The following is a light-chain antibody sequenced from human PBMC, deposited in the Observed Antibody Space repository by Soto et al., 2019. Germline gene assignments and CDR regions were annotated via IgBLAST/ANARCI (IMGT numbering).Light chain of an antibody. Sequence: DSHLTQSTSFLSASVGDRFTITCRASQGISSYLAWYQQKPGKAPKLLIYTASTLQSGVPSRFSGVGSGTEFTLTISSLQPEDFATYYCQQLNSYPITFGQGTRLEIK. V-gene: IGKV1-9*01. CDR3: QQLNSYPIT. CDR2: TAS. J-gene: IGKJ5*01. CDR1: QGISSY.